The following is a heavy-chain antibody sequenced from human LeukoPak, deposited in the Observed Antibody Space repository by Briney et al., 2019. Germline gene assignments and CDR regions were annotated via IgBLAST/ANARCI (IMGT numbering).Heavy chain of an antibody. CDR3: ARIGVSGSYWDFDQ. V-gene: IGHV1-2*02. Sequence: ASVNVSFKASVYTFTDYYIHWVRQAPGQGGQGLEWMGWVTPNSGGTRYAQKFQGRVTMTRDTSISTAYMELSSLRSDDTAMYSCARIGVSGSYWDFDQWGQGTLVTVSS. D-gene: IGHD1-26*01. J-gene: IGHJ4*02. CDR2: VTPNSGGT. CDR1: VYTFTDYY.